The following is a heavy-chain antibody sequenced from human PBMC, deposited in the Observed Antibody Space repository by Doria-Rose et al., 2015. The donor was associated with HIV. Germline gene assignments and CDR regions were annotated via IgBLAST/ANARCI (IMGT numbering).Heavy chain of an antibody. D-gene: IGHD6-13*01. CDR2: IFSDVER. J-gene: IGHJ4*02. Sequence: QVQLVQSGPVLVKPTETLTLTCTVSGVSLSSPGMGVSWIRQPPGKALEWLVNIFSDVERSYKTSLKSRLPISRGTSKSQVVLTMTDMDPVDTATYYCARIKSSRWYHKYYFDFWGQGTLVIVSA. CDR3: ARIKSSRWYHKYYFDF. CDR1: GVSLSSPGMG. V-gene: IGHV2-26*01.